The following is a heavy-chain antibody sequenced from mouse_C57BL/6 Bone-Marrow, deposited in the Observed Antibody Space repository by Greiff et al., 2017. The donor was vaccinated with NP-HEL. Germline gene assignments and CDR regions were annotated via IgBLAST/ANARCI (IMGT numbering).Heavy chain of an antibody. Sequence: VQLQQPGAELVKPGASVKLSCKASGYTFTSYWMHWVKQRPGQGLEWIGAIYPGNSDTSYNQKFKGKAKLTAVTSASTAYMELSSLTNEDSAVYYCTRKGYYGSSYRAWFAYWGQGTLVTVSA. CDR2: IYPGNSDT. D-gene: IGHD1-1*01. J-gene: IGHJ3*01. V-gene: IGHV1-5*01. CDR1: GYTFTSYW. CDR3: TRKGYYGSSYRAWFAY.